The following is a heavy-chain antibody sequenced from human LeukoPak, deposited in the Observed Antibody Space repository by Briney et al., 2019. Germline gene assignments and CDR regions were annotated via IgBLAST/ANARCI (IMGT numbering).Heavy chain of an antibody. CDR1: GYTFTSYA. CDR2: INAGNGNT. D-gene: IGHD3-22*01. J-gene: IGHJ6*03. Sequence: ASVKVSCKASGYTFTSYAMHWVRQAPGQRLEWMGWINAGNGNTKYSQEFQGRVTITRDTSASTAYMELSSLRSEDMAVYYCARGPLYDSSGYYPYYYYYMDVWGKGTTVTVSS. V-gene: IGHV1-3*03. CDR3: ARGPLYDSSGYYPYYYYYMDV.